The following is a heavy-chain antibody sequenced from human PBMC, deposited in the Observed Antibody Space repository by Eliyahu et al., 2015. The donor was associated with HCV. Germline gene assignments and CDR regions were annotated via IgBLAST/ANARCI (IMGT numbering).Heavy chain of an antibody. D-gene: IGHD1-20*01. CDR3: ARRTGGLTGKPTSDAFDV. CDR2: IYYVGSP. CDR1: GXSISSRNYY. Sequence: QLQLQESGPGLVKPSETLSLACTVSGXSISSRNYYWGWIRQPPGKGLEWIGNIYYVGSPFYNPSLKSRVTISVDTSNHQFSLKLTSVTAADTAVYYCARRTGGLTGKPTSDAFDVWGPGTVVTVSS. J-gene: IGHJ3*01. V-gene: IGHV4-39*01.